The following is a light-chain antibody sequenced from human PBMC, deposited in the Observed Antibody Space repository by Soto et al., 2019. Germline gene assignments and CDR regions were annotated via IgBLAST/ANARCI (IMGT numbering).Light chain of an antibody. CDR2: GGS. J-gene: IGKJ2*01. CDR1: QSVSSN. CDR3: QQYNNWPPDT. V-gene: IGKV3-15*01. Sequence: EIVMTQSPATLSVSPGERATLSCRASQSVSSNLAWYQQKPGQAPRILIYGGSTSATAIPAKCSGSGCATAVTLTISSLQSEDFAVYYCQQYNNWPPDTFGQGTKLEIK.